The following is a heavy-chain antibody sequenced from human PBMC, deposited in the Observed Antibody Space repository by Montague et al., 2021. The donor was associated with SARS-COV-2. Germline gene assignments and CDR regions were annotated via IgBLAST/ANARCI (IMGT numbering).Heavy chain of an antibody. CDR3: ARGLDY. V-gene: IGHV4-59*01. Sequence: SETLSLTCTVSGGSISSYYWSWSRQPPGKGLEWIGYIYYSGSTNYNPSLKSRVTISVDTSKNQFSLKLSSVTAADAAVCYCARGLDYWGQGTLVTVSS. J-gene: IGHJ4*02. CDR1: GGSISSYY. CDR2: IYYSGST.